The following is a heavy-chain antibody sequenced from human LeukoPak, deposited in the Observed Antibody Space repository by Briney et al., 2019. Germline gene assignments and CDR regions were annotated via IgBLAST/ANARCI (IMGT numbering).Heavy chain of an antibody. CDR2: VYTSGST. V-gene: IGHV4-4*07. CDR3: ARAGLGYSYGFDY. CDR1: GDSISRYY. D-gene: IGHD5-18*01. J-gene: IGHJ4*02. Sequence: PSETLSLTCSVSGDSISRYYWSWVRQPAGKGLEWIGRVYTSGSTNYNPSLKSRVTMSLDPSKNQFSLKLRSVTAADTAIYYCARAGLGYSYGFDYWGQGTLVTVSS.